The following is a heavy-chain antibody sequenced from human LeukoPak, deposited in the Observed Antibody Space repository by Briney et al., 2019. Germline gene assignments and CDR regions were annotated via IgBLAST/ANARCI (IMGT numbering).Heavy chain of an antibody. CDR1: GYSISSGYY. Sequence: SETLSLTCAVSGYSISSGYYWGWIRQPPGKGLEWIGSIYHSGSTYYNPSLKSRVTISVDTSKHQFSLKLSSVTAADTAVYYCASLGVPAARYYFDYWGQGTLVTVSS. D-gene: IGHD2-2*01. CDR2: IYHSGST. CDR3: ASLGVPAARYYFDY. J-gene: IGHJ4*02. V-gene: IGHV4-38-2*01.